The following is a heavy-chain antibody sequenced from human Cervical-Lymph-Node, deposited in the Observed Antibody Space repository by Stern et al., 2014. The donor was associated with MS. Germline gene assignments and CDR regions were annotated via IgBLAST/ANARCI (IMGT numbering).Heavy chain of an antibody. CDR3: ARDYLDAMDV. J-gene: IGHJ6*02. CDR2: IYTRGSI. Sequence: QVQLQESGPGLVKPSQTLSLTCTVSGGSITTGSYYWNWIRQPAGKGLEWIGRIYTRGSIDYTPPQKGRVIILLAPPKTQFPLQGGSVTAADTAVYYCARDYLDAMDVWGQGTTVTVSS. CDR1: GGSITTGSYY. D-gene: IGHD2/OR15-2a*01. V-gene: IGHV4-61*02.